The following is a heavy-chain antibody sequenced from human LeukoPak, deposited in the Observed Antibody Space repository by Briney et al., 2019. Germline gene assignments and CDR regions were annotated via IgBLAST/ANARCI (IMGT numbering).Heavy chain of an antibody. CDR2: IYYSGST. D-gene: IGHD2-2*01. CDR3: ARSYRRSSTSCLYNWTDP. Sequence: PSETLSLTCTVSGGSLSSVYWSWIRQPPGKRLEWIGYIYYSGSTHYNPSLKSRVTISVDASKNKYSLKLRSVTAAATAVYYCARSYRRSSTSCLYNWTDPWGQGTLVTVSS. J-gene: IGHJ5*02. V-gene: IGHV4-59*12. CDR1: GGSLSSVY.